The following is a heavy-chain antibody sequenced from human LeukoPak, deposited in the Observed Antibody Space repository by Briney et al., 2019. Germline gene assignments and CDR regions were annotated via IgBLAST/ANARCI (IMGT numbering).Heavy chain of an antibody. J-gene: IGHJ3*02. V-gene: IGHV3-48*03. CDR1: GFTFSSYE. D-gene: IGHD5-24*01. CDR3: ARGRDGYNLVDAFDI. Sequence: GGSLRLSCAASGFTFSSYEMNWVRQAPGKGLEWVSYISSSGSTIHYADSVKGRFTISRDNAKNSLYLQMNSLRAEDTAVYYCARGRDGYNLVDAFDIWGQGIMVTVSS. CDR2: ISSSGSTI.